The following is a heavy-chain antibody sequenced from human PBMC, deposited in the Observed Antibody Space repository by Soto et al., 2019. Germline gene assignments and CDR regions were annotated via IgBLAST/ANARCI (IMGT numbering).Heavy chain of an antibody. J-gene: IGHJ3*02. CDR3: AIIQLGYKAFDI. V-gene: IGHV3-21*01. CDR1: GFTFSSYS. D-gene: IGHD5-12*01. CDR2: ISSSSSYI. Sequence: GGSLRLSCAASGFTFSSYSMNWVRQAPGKGLEWVSSISSSSSYIYYADSVKGRFTISRDNAKNSLYLQMNSLGAEDTAVYYCAIIQLGYKAFDIWGQGTMVTVS.